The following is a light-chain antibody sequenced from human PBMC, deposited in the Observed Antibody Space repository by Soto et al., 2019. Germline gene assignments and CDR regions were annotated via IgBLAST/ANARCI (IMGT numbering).Light chain of an antibody. CDR2: KAT. CDR1: QSLAHSNGNTY. CDR3: MQATHRPYT. V-gene: IGKV2-30*02. J-gene: IGKJ2*01. Sequence: DVVLTQSPLSLPVTLGQPASISCRSSQSLAHSNGNTYLNWFQQRPGQSPRRLIYKATNRDSGVPDRFSGSGSGPDFTLTISRVEAEDVGIYYCMQATHRPYTFGQGTKLEIK.